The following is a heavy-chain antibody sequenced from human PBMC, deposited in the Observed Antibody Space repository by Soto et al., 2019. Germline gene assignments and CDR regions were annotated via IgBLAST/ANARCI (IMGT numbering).Heavy chain of an antibody. CDR2: IYYSGST. D-gene: IGHD2-2*02. J-gene: IGHJ6*02. Sequence: SETLSLTCNVSGGSISSGDYYWSWIRQPPGKGLDCIGYIYYSGSTYYNPSLKSRVTISVDTSKNQFSLKLSSVTAADTAVYYCARWPHCSSTSCYTRLYYYYGMDVWGQGTTVTVSS. V-gene: IGHV4-30-4*01. CDR3: ARWPHCSSTSCYTRLYYYYGMDV. CDR1: GGSISSGDYY.